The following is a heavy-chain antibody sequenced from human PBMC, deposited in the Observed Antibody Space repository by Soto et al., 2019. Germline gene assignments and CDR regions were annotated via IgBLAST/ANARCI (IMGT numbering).Heavy chain of an antibody. Sequence: GPVKVSCKTSGYTFTGYYLNWVRQAPGRGLEWVGWINPKTGDTNNAQKFQGRVTMTTDTSISTGYMELSGLKPDDTAVYYCVTGDHLVRWGQGTRVTVSS. CDR2: INPKTGDT. D-gene: IGHD6-6*01. J-gene: IGHJ4*02. CDR1: GYTFTGYY. V-gene: IGHV1-2*02. CDR3: VTGDHLVR.